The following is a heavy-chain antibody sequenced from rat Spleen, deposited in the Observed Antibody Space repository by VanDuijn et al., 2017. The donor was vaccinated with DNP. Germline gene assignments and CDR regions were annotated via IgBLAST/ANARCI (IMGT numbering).Heavy chain of an antibody. Sequence: EVQLVESGGGLVQPGRSLKLSCAASGFPFSNYGMAWVRRAPTTGLEGVASITKGGGSTYYRDSVKGRFTISRDNAKSTLYLQMNSLRSEDTATYYCTTLTTVAPFDYWGQGVMVTVSS. J-gene: IGHJ2*01. CDR1: GFPFSNYG. D-gene: IGHD1-3*01. CDR2: ITKGGGST. CDR3: TTLTTVAPFDY. V-gene: IGHV5-27*01.